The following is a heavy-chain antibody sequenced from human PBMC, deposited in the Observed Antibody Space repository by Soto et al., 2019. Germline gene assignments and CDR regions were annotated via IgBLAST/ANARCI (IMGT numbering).Heavy chain of an antibody. CDR1: GGTFSRHA. J-gene: IGHJ4*02. CDR2: IIPIFGTA. Sequence: QVQLVQSGAEVRKPGSSVKVSCKASGGTFSRHAISWVRQAPGQRLEWMGGIIPIFGTANHALKFQGRVTIIADDSTSTVYMKLSSLRSEDTAMYYCARGWGYDSNDYYYAYWGQGTLVIVSS. V-gene: IGHV1-69*01. CDR3: ARGWGYDSNDYYYAY. D-gene: IGHD3-22*01.